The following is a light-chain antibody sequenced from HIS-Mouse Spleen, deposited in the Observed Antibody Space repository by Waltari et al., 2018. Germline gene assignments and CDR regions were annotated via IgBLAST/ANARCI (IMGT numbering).Light chain of an antibody. CDR2: LGS. J-gene: IGKJ1*01. V-gene: IGKV2-28*01. Sequence: DIVMTQSPLSLPVTPGEPASISCRSSQSLLHSNGYNYLDWYLQKPGQSPQLLIYLGSNLASGVPDRFSGSGSGTDFTLKISRVGAEDVGVYYCMQALQTPWTFGQGTKVEIK. CDR3: MQALQTPWT. CDR1: QSLLHSNGYNY.